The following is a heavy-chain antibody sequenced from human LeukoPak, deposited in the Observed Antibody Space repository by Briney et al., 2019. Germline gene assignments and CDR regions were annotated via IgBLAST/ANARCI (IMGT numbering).Heavy chain of an antibody. CDR3: ARTVVPAALSPYWFDP. J-gene: IGHJ5*02. Sequence: GGSLRLSCAASGFTFSSYSMNWVRQAPGKGLKWVSSISSSSYIYYADSVKGRFTISRDNAKNSLYLQMNSLRAEDTAVYYCARTVVPAALSPYWFDPWGQRTLVTVSS. CDR2: ISSSSYI. V-gene: IGHV3-21*01. D-gene: IGHD2-2*01. CDR1: GFTFSSYS.